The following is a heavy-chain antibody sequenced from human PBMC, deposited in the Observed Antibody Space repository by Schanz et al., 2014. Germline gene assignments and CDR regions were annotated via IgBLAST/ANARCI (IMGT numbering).Heavy chain of an antibody. J-gene: IGHJ4*02. V-gene: IGHV3-21*01. Sequence: VQLVESGGGLVQPGGSLRLSCAASGFTFGNFFMSWVRQAPGKGLEWVSYISSSSSYIYYADSMKGRFTISRDNAKNSLYLQMNSLRAEDTAVYYCARDYAGFDCWGQGTLVTVSS. CDR2: ISSSSSYI. CDR3: ARDYAGFDC. CDR1: GFTFGNFF. D-gene: IGHD3-16*01.